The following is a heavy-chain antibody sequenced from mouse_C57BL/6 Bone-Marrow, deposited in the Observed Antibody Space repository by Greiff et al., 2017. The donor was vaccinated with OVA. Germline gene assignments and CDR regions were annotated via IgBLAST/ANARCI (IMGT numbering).Heavy chain of an antibody. CDR2: FYPGSGSI. J-gene: IGHJ4*01. Sequence: VQLQQSGAELVKPGASVKLSCKASGYTFTEYTIHWVKQRSGQGLEWIGWFYPGSGSIKYNEKFKDKATLTADKSSSTVYMELSRLTAEDSAVYFCARHEDDGNGGVYYAMDYWGQGTSVTVSS. CDR3: ARHEDDGNGGVYYAMDY. D-gene: IGHD2-1*01. CDR1: GYTFTEYT. V-gene: IGHV1-62-2*01.